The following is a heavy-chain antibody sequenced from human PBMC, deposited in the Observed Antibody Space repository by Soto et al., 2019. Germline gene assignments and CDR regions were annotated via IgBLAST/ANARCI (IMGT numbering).Heavy chain of an antibody. J-gene: IGHJ4*02. V-gene: IGHV3-30*18. CDR3: AKEIIAVSGPWDFDN. Sequence: QVQLVESGGGVVQPGRSLRLSCAASGFTFSTYGMSWVRQAPGKGLEWVAIISYDGIHKYYADSMKGRFTISRDNSRNTLYLQMNSLRAEDTAVYYCAKEIIAVSGPWDFDNWGQGTLVTVSS. CDR2: ISYDGIHK. D-gene: IGHD6-19*01. CDR1: GFTFSTYG.